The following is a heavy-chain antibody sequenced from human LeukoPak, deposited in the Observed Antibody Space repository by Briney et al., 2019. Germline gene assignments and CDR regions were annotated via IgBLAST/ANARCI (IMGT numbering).Heavy chain of an antibody. CDR3: ARDQRVLRFLEWLPHP. CDR1: GYTFTGYY. CDR2: INPNSGGT. D-gene: IGHD3-3*01. Sequence: GASVKVPCKASGYTFTGYYMHWVRQAPGQGLEWMGWINPNSGGTNYAQKFQGRVTMTRDTSISTAYMELSRLRSDDTAVYYCARDQRVLRFLEWLPHPWGQGTLVTVSS. V-gene: IGHV1-2*02. J-gene: IGHJ5*02.